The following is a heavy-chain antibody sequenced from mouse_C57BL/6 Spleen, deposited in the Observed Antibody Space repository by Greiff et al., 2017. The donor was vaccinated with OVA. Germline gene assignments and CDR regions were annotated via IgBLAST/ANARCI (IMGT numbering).Heavy chain of an antibody. J-gene: IGHJ2*01. CDR1: GFTFSSYT. CDR2: ISGGGGNT. D-gene: IGHD2-3*01. V-gene: IGHV5-9*01. CDR3: ARHDGYSDYFDY. Sequence: EVQGVESGGGLVKPGGSLKLSCAASGFTFSSYTMSWVRQTPEKRQEWVATISGGGGNTYYPDSVKGRFTISRDNAKNTLYLQMSSLRSEDTALYYCARHDGYSDYFDYWGQGTTLTVSS.